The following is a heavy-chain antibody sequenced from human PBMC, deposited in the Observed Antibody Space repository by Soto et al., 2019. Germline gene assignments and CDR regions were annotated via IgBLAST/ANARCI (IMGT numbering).Heavy chain of an antibody. CDR1: GFSLTTSGVG. CDR3: THRLIY. CDR2: IYWDDDK. V-gene: IGHV2-5*02. Sequence: QITLKESGPTLVKPTQSLTLTCTFSGFSLTTSGVGVGWIRQPPGKALEWLALIYWDDDKRYSPSLKSRLTITKDTSKNQVVLKLTNVDPVDTATYYCTHRLIYWGQGTLVTVSS. J-gene: IGHJ4*02.